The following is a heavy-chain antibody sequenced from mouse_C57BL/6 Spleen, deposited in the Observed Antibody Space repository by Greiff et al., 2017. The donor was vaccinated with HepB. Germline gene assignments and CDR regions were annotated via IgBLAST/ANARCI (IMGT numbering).Heavy chain of an antibody. V-gene: IGHV1-82*01. J-gene: IGHJ4*01. Sequence: QVQLKQSGPELVKPGASVKISCKASGYAFSSSWMNWVKQRPGKGLEWIGRIYPGDGDTNYNGKFKGKATLTADKSSSTAYMQLSSLTSEDSAVYFCAREDYDYDGGDAMDYWGQGTSVTVSS. CDR1: GYAFSSSW. CDR3: AREDYDYDGGDAMDY. CDR2: IYPGDGDT. D-gene: IGHD2-4*01.